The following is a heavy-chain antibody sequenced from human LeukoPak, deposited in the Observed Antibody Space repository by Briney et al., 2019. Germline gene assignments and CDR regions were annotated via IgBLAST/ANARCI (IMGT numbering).Heavy chain of an antibody. CDR2: IYYSGST. CDR3: ARQGQESSGWYFDY. CDR1: GGSISSYY. Sequence: SETLSLTCAVSGGSISSYYWSWIRQPPGKGLEWIGYIYYSGSTNYNPSLKSRVTISVDTSKNQFSLKLSSVTAADTAVYYCARQGQESSGWYFDYWGQGTLVTVSS. J-gene: IGHJ4*02. D-gene: IGHD6-19*01. V-gene: IGHV4-59*08.